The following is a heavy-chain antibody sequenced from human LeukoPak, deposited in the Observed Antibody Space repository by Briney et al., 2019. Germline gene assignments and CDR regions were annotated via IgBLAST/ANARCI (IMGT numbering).Heavy chain of an antibody. D-gene: IGHD3-16*01. J-gene: IGHJ6*03. Sequence: ASVKVSCKASGYTFTSYGMSWVRQAPGQGLEWMGWISAYNGNTNYAQKLQGRVTMTTDTSTSTAYMELRSLRSDDTAVYYCARGVYYDYIWGSSGYYYYMDVWGKGTTVTVSS. V-gene: IGHV1-18*01. CDR1: GYTFTSYG. CDR3: ARGVYYDYIWGSSGYYYYMDV. CDR2: ISAYNGNT.